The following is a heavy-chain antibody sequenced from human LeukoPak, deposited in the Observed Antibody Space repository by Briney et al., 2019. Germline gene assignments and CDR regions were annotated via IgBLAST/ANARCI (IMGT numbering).Heavy chain of an antibody. J-gene: IGHJ6*02. CDR2: MNPNTGAT. CDR1: GYTFTGCY. CDR3: ARGGDGYNLMSYGMDV. Sequence: ASVKVSCKASGYTFTGCYMHWVRQATGQGLEWMGWMNPNTGATGYAQGFQGRVTLTRNTFISAAYMELNSLTSDDTAVYYCARGGDGYNLMSYGMDVWGQGTTVTVSS. D-gene: IGHD5-24*01. V-gene: IGHV1-8*02.